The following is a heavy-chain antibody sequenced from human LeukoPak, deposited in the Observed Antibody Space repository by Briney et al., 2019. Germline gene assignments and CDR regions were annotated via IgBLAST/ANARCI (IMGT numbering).Heavy chain of an antibody. Sequence: GGSLRLSCAASGFTFTSHWMHWVRQAPGKGLVWVAVIWYDGSNKYYADSVKGRFTISRDNSKNTLYLQMNSLRAEDTAVYYCAKDWSQWLATLFDYRGQGTLVTVSS. D-gene: IGHD6-19*01. CDR3: AKDWSQWLATLFDY. J-gene: IGHJ4*02. V-gene: IGHV3-30*02. CDR1: GFTFTSHW. CDR2: IWYDGSNK.